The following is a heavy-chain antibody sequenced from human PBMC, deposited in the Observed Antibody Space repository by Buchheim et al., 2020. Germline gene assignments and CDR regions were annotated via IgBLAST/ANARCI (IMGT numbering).Heavy chain of an antibody. CDR1: GFTFSSYA. CDR2: MSGSGGSA. Sequence: EVQLLESGGGLVQPGGSLRLSCAASGFTFSSYAMSWVRQAPGKGLECVSAMSGSGGSAYYADSVKGRFTISRDTSKNTLYLQMNSLRDEDTAVYYCAKRRKELRYGSFDYWGQGTL. V-gene: IGHV3-23*01. J-gene: IGHJ4*02. CDR3: AKRRKELRYGSFDY. D-gene: IGHD1-26*01.